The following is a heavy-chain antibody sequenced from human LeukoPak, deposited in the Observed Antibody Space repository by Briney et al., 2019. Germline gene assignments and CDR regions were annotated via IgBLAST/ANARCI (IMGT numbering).Heavy chain of an antibody. CDR3: ARIGTTTRGPAGLDV. V-gene: IGHV3-48*03. CDR2: IASGGGANR. J-gene: IGHJ6*02. CDR1: GFTFSSYE. D-gene: IGHD2/OR15-2a*01. Sequence: QPGGSLRLSCAASGFTFSSYEMNWVRQAPGKGLEWVSYIASGGGANRFYSESVKGRFTISRDNAKDSLYLHMNSLRAEDTGVYYCARIGTTTRGPAGLDVWGQGTTVTVSS.